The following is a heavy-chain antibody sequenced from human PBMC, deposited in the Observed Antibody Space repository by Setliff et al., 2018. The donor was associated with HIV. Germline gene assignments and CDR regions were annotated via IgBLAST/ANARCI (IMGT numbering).Heavy chain of an antibody. D-gene: IGHD3-10*01. CDR1: GGSFSGYY. CDR3: ARGLYKAPHQALGY. J-gene: IGHJ4*02. V-gene: IGHV4-34*01. CDR2: INHSGST. Sequence: SETLSLTCAVYGGSFSGYYWSWIRQPPEKGLEWIGEINHSGSTNYNPSLKSRVTISVDTSKNQLSLKLSSVTAADTAVYYCARGLYKAPHQALGYWGQGTRVTVS.